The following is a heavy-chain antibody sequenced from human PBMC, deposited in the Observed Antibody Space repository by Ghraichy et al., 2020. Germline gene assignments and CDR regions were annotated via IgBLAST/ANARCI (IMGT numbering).Heavy chain of an antibody. CDR1: GGSISSYY. Sequence: GSLRLSCTVSGGSISSYYWSWIRQPPGKGLEWIGYIYYSGSTNYNPSLKSRVTISVDTSKNQFSLKLNSVTAADTAVYYCARAGVDYGESYFDYWGQGTLVTVSS. CDR3: ARAGVDYGESYFDY. J-gene: IGHJ4*02. D-gene: IGHD4-17*01. CDR2: IYYSGST. V-gene: IGHV4-59*01.